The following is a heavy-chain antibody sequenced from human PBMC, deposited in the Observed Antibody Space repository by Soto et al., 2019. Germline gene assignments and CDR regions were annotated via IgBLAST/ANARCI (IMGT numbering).Heavy chain of an antibody. CDR2: ISGSGGST. CDR3: AKDGTTYYYDSSGYPEDYYYYGMDV. CDR1: GFTFSSYA. D-gene: IGHD3-22*01. J-gene: IGHJ6*02. V-gene: IGHV3-23*01. Sequence: GGSLRLSCAASGFTFSSYAMSWVRQAPGKGLEWVSAISGSGGSTYYADSVKGRFTISRDNSRNTLYLQMNSLRAEDTAVYYCAKDGTTYYYDSSGYPEDYYYYGMDVWGQGTTVTVSS.